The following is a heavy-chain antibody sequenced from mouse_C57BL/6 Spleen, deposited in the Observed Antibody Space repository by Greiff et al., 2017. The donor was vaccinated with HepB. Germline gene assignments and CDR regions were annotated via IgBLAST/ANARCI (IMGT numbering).Heavy chain of an antibody. Sequence: EVQLVESGGGLVKPGGSLKLSCAASGFTFSDYGMHWVRQAPEKGLEWVAYISSGSSTIYYADTVKGRFTISRDNAKNTLFLQMTSLRSEDTAMYVCARPPFYYGYDWFAYWGQGTLVTVSA. J-gene: IGHJ3*01. CDR1: GFTFSDYG. D-gene: IGHD2-2*01. V-gene: IGHV5-17*01. CDR2: ISSGSSTI. CDR3: ARPPFYYGYDWFAY.